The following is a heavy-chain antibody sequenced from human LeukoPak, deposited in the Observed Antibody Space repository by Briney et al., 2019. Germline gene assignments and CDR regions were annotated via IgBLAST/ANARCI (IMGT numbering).Heavy chain of an antibody. Sequence: SETLSLTCTVSGYSISSGYYWGWIRQPPGKGLEWIGSIYHSGSTYYNPSLKSRVTISLDTSRNHSSLKLNSVTAADTAVYYCAKSNGYGLVDIWGQGTMVTVSS. V-gene: IGHV4-38-2*02. CDR1: GYSISSGYY. CDR2: IYHSGST. CDR3: AKSNGYGLVDI. D-gene: IGHD3-10*01. J-gene: IGHJ3*02.